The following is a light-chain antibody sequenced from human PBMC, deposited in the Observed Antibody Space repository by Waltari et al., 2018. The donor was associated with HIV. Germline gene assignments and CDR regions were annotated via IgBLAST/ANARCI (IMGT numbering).Light chain of an antibody. J-gene: IGKJ2*01. CDR1: QSITSSY. CDR2: DAS. CDR3: QQYGTSPYT. V-gene: IGKV3-20*01. Sequence: EIVLTQSPGTLSLSPGERATLSCRASQSITSSYLAWYQQKPGQAPRLLIYDASSGASGIPDRFSGSGSGTDFTLTISRLEPEDFAVYSCQQYGTSPYTFGQGTKLEIK.